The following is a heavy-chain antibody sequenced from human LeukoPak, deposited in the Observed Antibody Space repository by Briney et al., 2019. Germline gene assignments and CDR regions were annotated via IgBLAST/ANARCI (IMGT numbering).Heavy chain of an antibody. J-gene: IGHJ4*02. D-gene: IGHD3-16*01. Sequence: GGSLRLSCAASGITVSSNYMSWVRQAPGKGLEWVSSIYTGGSTYYADSVKGRFTISRDNPNNTLYLQMHSLRAEDTAVYYCAREISRFGIWGQGTLVTVSS. CDR1: GITVSSNY. V-gene: IGHV3-66*01. CDR3: AREISRFGI. CDR2: IYTGGST.